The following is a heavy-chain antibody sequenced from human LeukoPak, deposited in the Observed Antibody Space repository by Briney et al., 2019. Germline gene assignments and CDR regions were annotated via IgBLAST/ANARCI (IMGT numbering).Heavy chain of an antibody. V-gene: IGHV3-21*01. J-gene: IGHJ4*02. CDR1: GFTFSSYS. D-gene: IGHD5-24*01. CDR3: AREQSQDC. CDR2: ISSSSSYI. Sequence: GGSLRLSCAASGFTFSSYSMNWVGQAPGKGLEWVSSISSSSSYIHYADSVKGRFTISRDNAKNSLYLQMNSLRAEDTAVYYCAREQSQDCWGQGTLVTVSS.